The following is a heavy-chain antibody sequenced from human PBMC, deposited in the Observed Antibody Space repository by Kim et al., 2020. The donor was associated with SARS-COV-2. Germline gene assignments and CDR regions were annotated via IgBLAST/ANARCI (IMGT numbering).Heavy chain of an antibody. CDR1: GYTFSDYA. CDR2: ITPYNGNS. Sequence: ASVKVSCKASGYTFSDYAITWVRQAPGQGLEWAGWITPYNGNSNYAQRLQGRVTMTTDTSTSTAYMELRSLRLDDSAVYYLARMGPMGMAAPGAHCYNYMDLWGKDTALTVSS. J-gene: IGHJ6*03. D-gene: IGHD2-2*02. CDR3: ARMGPMGMAAPGAHCYNYMDL. V-gene: IGHV1-18*01.